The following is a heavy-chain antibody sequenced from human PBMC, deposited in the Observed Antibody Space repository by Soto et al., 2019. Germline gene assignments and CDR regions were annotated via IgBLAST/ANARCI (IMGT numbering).Heavy chain of an antibody. CDR3: ARDRRGVGATEYYYYGMDV. Sequence: SETLSLTCTVSGGSISSSSYYWGWIRQPPGKGLEWIGSIYYSGSTYYNPSLKSRVTISVDTSKNQFSLKLSSVTAADTAVYYCARDRRGVGATEYYYYGMDVWAQGTTVTVSS. D-gene: IGHD1-26*01. CDR2: IYYSGST. CDR1: GGSISSSSYY. J-gene: IGHJ6*02. V-gene: IGHV4-39*07.